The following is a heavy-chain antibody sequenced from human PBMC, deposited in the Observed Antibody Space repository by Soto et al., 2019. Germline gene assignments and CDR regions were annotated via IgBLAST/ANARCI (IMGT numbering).Heavy chain of an antibody. D-gene: IGHD1-1*01. J-gene: IGHJ4*02. CDR2: ISAHNGNT. CDR3: ARGRYGDY. V-gene: IGHV1-18*01. CDR1: GYGFTTYG. Sequence: QVHLVQSGAEVKKPGASVKVSCKGSGYGFTTYGITWVRQAPGQGLEWMALISAHNGNTDYAQNLQGRVTVTRDTSTSTAYMELRSLRSDDTAVYYCARGRYGDYWGQGALVTVSS.